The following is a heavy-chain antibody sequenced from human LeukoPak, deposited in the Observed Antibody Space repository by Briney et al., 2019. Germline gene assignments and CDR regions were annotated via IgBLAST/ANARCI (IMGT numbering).Heavy chain of an antibody. V-gene: IGHV1-69*05. CDR1: GGTFSSYA. CDR2: IIPIFGTA. CDR3: ARDHYYDSSGYLGCFDY. J-gene: IGHJ4*02. Sequence: ASVKVSCKASGGTFSSYAISWVRQAPGQGLEWMGRIIPIFGTANYAQKFQGRVTITTDESTSTAYMELSSLRSEDTAVYYCARDHYYDSSGYLGCFDYWGQGTLVTVSS. D-gene: IGHD3-22*01.